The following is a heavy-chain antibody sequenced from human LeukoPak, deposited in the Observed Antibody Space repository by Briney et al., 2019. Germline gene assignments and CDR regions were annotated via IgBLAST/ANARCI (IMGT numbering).Heavy chain of an antibody. D-gene: IGHD6-6*01. CDR1: GGFISSYY. J-gene: IGHJ3*02. Sequence: SETLSLTCIVSGGFISSYYWSWIRQPPGRGLEGIGYIYYSGSTNYNPSLKSRVTISVDTSKNQFSLKLSSVTAADTAVYYCARSIAGKRDAFDIWGQGTMVTVSS. CDR2: IYYSGST. CDR3: ARSIAGKRDAFDI. V-gene: IGHV4-59*01.